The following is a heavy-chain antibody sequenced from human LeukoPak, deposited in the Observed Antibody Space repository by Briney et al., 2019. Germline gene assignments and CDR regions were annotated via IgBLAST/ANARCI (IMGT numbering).Heavy chain of an antibody. D-gene: IGHD6-13*01. CDR2: ISSSSSYI. V-gene: IGHV3-21*01. CDR1: GFTFSSYS. CDR3: ARDIPGIAAAGTGDY. J-gene: IGHJ4*02. Sequence: GGSLRLSCAASGFTFSSYSMNWVRQAPGKGLEWDSSISSSSSYIYYADSVKGRFTISRDNAKNSLYLQMNSLRAEDTAVYYCARDIPGIAAAGTGDYWGQGTLVTVSS.